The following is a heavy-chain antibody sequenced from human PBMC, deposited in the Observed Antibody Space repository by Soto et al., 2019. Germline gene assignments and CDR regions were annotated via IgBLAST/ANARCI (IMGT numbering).Heavy chain of an antibody. CDR3: ATRTYSGALYGHADVDV. CDR1: GFTFGTYA. D-gene: IGHD1-26*01. CDR2: ISDSGDST. Sequence: GGSLRLSCAASGFTFGTYAMSWVRQAPGKGLEWVSAISDSGDSTYYADSVKGRFTISRDNSKNTLYLQMNSLRADDTAVYYCATRTYSGALYGHADVDVWGQGTTVTSP. V-gene: IGHV3-23*01. J-gene: IGHJ6*02.